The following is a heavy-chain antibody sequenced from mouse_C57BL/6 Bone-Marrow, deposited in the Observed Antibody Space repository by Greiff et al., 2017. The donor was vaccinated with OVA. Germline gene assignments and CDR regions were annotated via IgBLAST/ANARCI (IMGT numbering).Heavy chain of an antibody. D-gene: IGHD2-4*01. CDR3: ARQDYDYAWFAY. CDR2: ISSGSSTI. CDR1: GFTFSDYG. V-gene: IGHV5-17*01. Sequence: EVQLVESGGGLVKPGGSLKLSCAASGFTFSDYGMHWVRQAPEKGLEWVAYISSGSSTIYYADTVKGRFTISRDNAKNTLFLQMTSLRSEDTAMYYCARQDYDYAWFAYWGQGTLVTVSA. J-gene: IGHJ3*01.